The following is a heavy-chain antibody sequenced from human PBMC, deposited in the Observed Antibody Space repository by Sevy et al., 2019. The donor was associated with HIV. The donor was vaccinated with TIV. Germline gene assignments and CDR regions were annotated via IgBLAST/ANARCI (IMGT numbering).Heavy chain of an antibody. CDR2: TYYRSKWYN. Sequence: SQTLSLTCAISGDSVSSNSAAWNWIRQSPSRGLEWLGRTYYRSKWYNDYAVSVKSRITINPDTSKNQFTLQLNSVTPEDTAVYYCARYSNITQVVIGRATYYYYYGMDVWGQGTTVTVSS. J-gene: IGHJ6*02. CDR3: ARYSNITQVVIGRATYYYYYGMDV. D-gene: IGHD2-21*01. V-gene: IGHV6-1*01. CDR1: GDSVSSNSAA.